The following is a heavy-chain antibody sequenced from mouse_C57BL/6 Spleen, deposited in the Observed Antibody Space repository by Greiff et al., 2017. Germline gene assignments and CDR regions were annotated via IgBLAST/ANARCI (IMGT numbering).Heavy chain of an antibody. J-gene: IGHJ1*03. CDR2: ISSGSSTI. V-gene: IGHV5-17*01. CDR1: GFTFSDYG. CDR3: AREDYDWYFDV. Sequence: EVMLVESGGGLVKPGGSLKLSCAASGFTFSDYGMHWVRQAPEKGLEWVAYISSGSSTIYYADTVKGRFTISRDNAKNTLFLQMTSLRSEDTAMYYCAREDYDWYFDVWGTGTTGTVSS. D-gene: IGHD2-4*01.